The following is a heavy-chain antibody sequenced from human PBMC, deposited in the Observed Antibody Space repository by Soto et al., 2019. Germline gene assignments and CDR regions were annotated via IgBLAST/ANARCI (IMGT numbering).Heavy chain of an antibody. CDR3: ARETYDILTGKRYYFDY. CDR2: IIPIFGTA. J-gene: IGHJ4*02. CDR1: GGTFSSYA. Sequence: QVQLVQSGAEVKKPGSSVKVSCKASGGTFSSYAISWVRQAPGQGLEWVGGIIPIFGTANYAQKFQGRVTITADESTSTAYMELSSLRSEDTAVYYCARETYDILTGKRYYFDYWGQGTLVTVSS. V-gene: IGHV1-69*01. D-gene: IGHD3-9*01.